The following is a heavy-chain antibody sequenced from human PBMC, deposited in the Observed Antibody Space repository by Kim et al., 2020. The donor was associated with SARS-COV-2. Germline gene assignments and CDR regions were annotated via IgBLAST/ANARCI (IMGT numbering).Heavy chain of an antibody. CDR1: GYTFTSYA. V-gene: IGHV7-4-1*02. J-gene: IGHJ5*02. CDR2: INTNTGNP. Sequence: ASVKVSCKASGYTFTSYAMNWVRQAPGQGLEWMGWINTNTGNPTYAQGFTGRFVFSLDTSVSTAYLQISSLKAEDTAVYYCARGPLSRGYSYGNWFDPWGQGTLVTVSS. CDR3: ARGPLSRGYSYGNWFDP. D-gene: IGHD5-18*01.